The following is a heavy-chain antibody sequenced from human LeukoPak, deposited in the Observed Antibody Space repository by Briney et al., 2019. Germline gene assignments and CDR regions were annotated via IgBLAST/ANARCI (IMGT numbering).Heavy chain of an antibody. CDR3: AKLGGQEIYNYYVGV. CDR1: GFNFNRYA. CDR2: IIDNGDTT. J-gene: IGHJ6*03. D-gene: IGHD3-16*01. Sequence: PEGSLRLSCAASGFNFNRYAMSWVRQAPGKGLEWVSGIIDNGDTTYHANSVKGRFTISRDNSKNTLYLQMHSLRAEDTAVYYCAKLGGQEIYNYYVGVWGKGTTVAVSS. V-gene: IGHV3-23*01.